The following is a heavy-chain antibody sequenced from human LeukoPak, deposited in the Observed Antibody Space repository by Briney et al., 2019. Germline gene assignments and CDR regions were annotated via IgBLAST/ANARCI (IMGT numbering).Heavy chain of an antibody. CDR2: INHSGST. Sequence: SETLSLTCAVYGGSFSGYYWSWIRQPPGKGLEWIGEINHSGSTNYNPSLKSRVTISVDTSKNQFSLKLSSVTAADTAVYYCAREYPGYGMDVWGQGTTVTVSS. J-gene: IGHJ6*02. CDR1: GGSFSGYY. V-gene: IGHV4-34*01. CDR3: AREYPGYGMDV. D-gene: IGHD6-6*01.